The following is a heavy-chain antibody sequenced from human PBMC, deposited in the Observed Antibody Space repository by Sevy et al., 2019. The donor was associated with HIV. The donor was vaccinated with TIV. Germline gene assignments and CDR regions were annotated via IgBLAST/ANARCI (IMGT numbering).Heavy chain of an antibody. D-gene: IGHD3-3*01. J-gene: IGHJ4*02. CDR3: ARGKHVSDYYGSFDY. Sequence: GGSLRLSCAVSGFTVSSNFMSWVRQAPGKGLEWVSVIWLGGTTYYADSVKGRFTISRDNSKNTAYLHMNSLRAEDTAVYYCARGKHVSDYYGSFDYWGQGTLVTVSS. CDR2: IWLGGTT. CDR1: GFTVSSNF. V-gene: IGHV3-53*01.